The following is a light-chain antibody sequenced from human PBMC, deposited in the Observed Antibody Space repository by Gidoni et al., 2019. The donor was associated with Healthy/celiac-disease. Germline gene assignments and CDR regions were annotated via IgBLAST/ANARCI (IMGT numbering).Light chain of an antibody. J-gene: IGLJ3*02. V-gene: IGLV2-14*03. Sequence: QSALTQPASVSGSPGQSITISCTGTSSDVGCYTYVSWYQQHPGKAPKLMIYDVSNRPSGVSNRFSGSKSGNTASLTISGLQAEDEADYYCSSYTSSSTVWVFGGGTKLTVL. CDR2: DVS. CDR3: SSYTSSSTVWV. CDR1: SSDVGCYTY.